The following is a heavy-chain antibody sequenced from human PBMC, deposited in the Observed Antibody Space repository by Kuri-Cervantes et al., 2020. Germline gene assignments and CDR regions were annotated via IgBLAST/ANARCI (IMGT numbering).Heavy chain of an antibody. J-gene: IGHJ4*02. D-gene: IGHD6-13*01. CDR3: AREGIRSSSWFLYY. CDR1: GFTFSSYS. V-gene: IGHV3-48*01. Sequence: GGSLRLSCAASGFTFSSYSMNWVRQAPGKGLEWVSYISSSSSTIYYADSVKGRFTISRDNSKNTLYLQMNSLRAEDTAVYYCAREGIRSSSWFLYYWGQGTLVTVSS. CDR2: ISSSSSTI.